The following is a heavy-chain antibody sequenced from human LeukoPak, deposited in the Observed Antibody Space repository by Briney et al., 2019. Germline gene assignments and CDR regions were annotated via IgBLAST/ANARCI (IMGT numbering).Heavy chain of an antibody. CDR1: GFTVSSSY. D-gene: IGHD3-3*01. V-gene: IGHV3-53*01. J-gene: IGHJ4*02. Sequence: GGSLRLSCAASGFTVSSSYMSWVRQAPEKGLEWVSVIYGGGSTYYADSVKGRFTISRDNSKNTLYLQMNSLRAEDSAVYYCARPRAKGDYDFWSGYYKWGQGTLVTVSS. CDR2: IYGGGST. CDR3: ARPRAKGDYDFWSGYYK.